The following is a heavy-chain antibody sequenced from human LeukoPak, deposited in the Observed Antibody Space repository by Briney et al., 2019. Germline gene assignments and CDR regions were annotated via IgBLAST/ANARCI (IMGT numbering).Heavy chain of an antibody. V-gene: IGHV4-34*01. D-gene: IGHD3-3*01. CDR3: ARGPILHYDFWSGYYY. J-gene: IGHJ4*02. CDR2: INHSGST. CDR1: GGSFSGYY. Sequence: SETLSLTCAVYGGSFSGYYWSWIRQPPGKGLEWIWEINHSGSTNYNPSLKSRVTISVDTSKNQFSLKLSSVTAADTAVYYCARGPILHYDFWSGYYYWGQGTLVTVSS.